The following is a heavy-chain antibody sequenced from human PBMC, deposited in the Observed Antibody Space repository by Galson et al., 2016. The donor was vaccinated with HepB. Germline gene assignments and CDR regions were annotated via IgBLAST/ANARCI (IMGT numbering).Heavy chain of an antibody. CDR2: INPNTGDT. Sequence: SVKVSCKASGYSFSGYYIHWVRQAPGQGLEWVGRINPNTGDTNYAQQFQGRVTLTRDRSISTAFMELSRLRSDDRAVYYCTRGVDYFDYWGQGTLVTVSS. CDR3: TRGVDYFDY. CDR1: GYSFSGYY. V-gene: IGHV1-2*06. J-gene: IGHJ4*02. D-gene: IGHD3-10*01.